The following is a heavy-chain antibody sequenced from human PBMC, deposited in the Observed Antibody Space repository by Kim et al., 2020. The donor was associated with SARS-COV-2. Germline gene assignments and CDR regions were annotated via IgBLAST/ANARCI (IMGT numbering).Heavy chain of an antibody. V-gene: IGHV1-24*01. CDR3: ATADIVATIDLFDS. Sequence: ASVKVSCKVSGYTLTELSMHWVRQAPGKGLEWMGGFDPEDGETIYAQKFQGRVTMTEDTSTDTAYMELSSLRSEDTAVYYCATADIVATIDLFDSWGQGTLVTVSS. D-gene: IGHD5-12*01. CDR2: FDPEDGET. CDR1: GYTLTELS. J-gene: IGHJ4*02.